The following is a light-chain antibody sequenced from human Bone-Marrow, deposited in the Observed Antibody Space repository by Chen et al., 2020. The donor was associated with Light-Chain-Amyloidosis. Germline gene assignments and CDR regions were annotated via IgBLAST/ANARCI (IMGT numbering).Light chain of an antibody. CDR2: GSS. CDR3: QQYGTSSLT. Sequence: VLTQSPGTLSLSPGEGANLSCRASQTISSNYLTWYQQKFGQAPRLLIYGSSSRATGIPDRFTGSWSGTDFTLTINRLEPEDFAMYYCQQYGTSSLTFGGGTKVEIK. CDR1: QTISSNY. V-gene: IGKV3-20*01. J-gene: IGKJ4*01.